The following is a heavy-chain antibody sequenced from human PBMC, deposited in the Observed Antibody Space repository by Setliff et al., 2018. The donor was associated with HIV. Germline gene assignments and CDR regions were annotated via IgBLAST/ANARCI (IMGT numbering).Heavy chain of an antibody. CDR1: GVSISNYY. V-gene: IGHV4-59*01. CDR3: ARGYPVSYYYYMDV. J-gene: IGHJ6*03. Sequence: SETLSLTCSVSGVSISNYYWSWIRQPPGKGLEWIGFIYSSGSTNYNPSLKSRVTISLDTSQNQFSLNLSSVTAADTAVYYCARGYPVSYYYYMDVWGKGTTVTVSS. CDR2: IYSSGST. D-gene: IGHD3-16*02.